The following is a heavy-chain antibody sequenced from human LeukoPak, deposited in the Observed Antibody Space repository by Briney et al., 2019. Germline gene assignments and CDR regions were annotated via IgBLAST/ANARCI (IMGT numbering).Heavy chain of an antibody. J-gene: IGHJ4*02. CDR1: GYTFTGYY. V-gene: IGHV1-18*04. CDR3: ARSEQWLVGAVY. D-gene: IGHD6-19*01. Sequence: ASVKVSCKASGYTFTGYYMHWVRQAPGQGLEWMGWISAYNGNTNYAQKLQGRVTMTTDTSTSTAYMELRSLRSDDTAVYYCARSEQWLVGAVYWGQGTLVTVSS. CDR2: ISAYNGNT.